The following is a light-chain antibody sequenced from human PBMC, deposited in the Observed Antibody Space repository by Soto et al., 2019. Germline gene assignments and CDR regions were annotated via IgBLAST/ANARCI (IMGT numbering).Light chain of an antibody. CDR1: GSDIATFNY. J-gene: IGLJ1*01. CDR2: QVT. Sequence: QSALAQPASMSGSPGQSITISCTGSGSDIATFNYVSWYQQYPGKAPKLLIYQVTSRASGVSHRFSGSKSGNTAALTISGLQPEDDAEYYCNSYSSTSFYVFGTGTKVTVL. V-gene: IGLV2-14*01. CDR3: NSYSSTSFYV.